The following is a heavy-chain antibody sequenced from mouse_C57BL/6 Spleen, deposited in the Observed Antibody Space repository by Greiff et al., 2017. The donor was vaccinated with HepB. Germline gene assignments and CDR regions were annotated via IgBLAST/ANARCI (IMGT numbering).Heavy chain of an antibody. CDR3: TKGDYDIAY. Sequence: EVQLQQSGAELVRPGASVKLSCTASGFNIKDDYMHWVKQRPEQGLEWIGWIDPENGDTEYASKFQGKANITADTSSNTAYLQLSSLTSEDTAVYYCTKGDYDIAYWGQGTLVTVSA. CDR2: IDPENGDT. V-gene: IGHV14-4*01. CDR1: GFNIKDDY. D-gene: IGHD2-4*01. J-gene: IGHJ3*01.